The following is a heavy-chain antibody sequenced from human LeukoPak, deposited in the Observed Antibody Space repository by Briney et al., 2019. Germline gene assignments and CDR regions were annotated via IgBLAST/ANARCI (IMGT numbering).Heavy chain of an antibody. D-gene: IGHD3-10*01. Sequence: GSLRLSCAASGFTFSSFAMSWVRQTPGKGLEWVSAISGSGVNTYYAESVKGRFTISRDNSRDTLYLQMNTLRAEDTAVYYCMKEDSDSYGSGSYYNDDHWGQGTLVSVSS. CDR2: ISGSGVNT. V-gene: IGHV3-23*01. CDR3: MKEDSDSYGSGSYYNDDH. CDR1: GFTFSSFA. J-gene: IGHJ4*02.